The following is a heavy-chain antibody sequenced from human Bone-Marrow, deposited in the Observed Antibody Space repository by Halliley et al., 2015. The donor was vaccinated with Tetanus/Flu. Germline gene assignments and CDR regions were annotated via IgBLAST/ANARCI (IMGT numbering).Heavy chain of an antibody. CDR2: ISSSGTTK. D-gene: IGHD4-17*01. J-gene: IGHJ4*02. V-gene: IGHV3-48*03. Sequence: GLGWVSCISSSGTTKYYADSVRGRFTISRDNAKNSLYLQMDSLRAEDTAVYYCAKDTDYGDIDYWGQGTLVTVSS. CDR3: AKDTDYGDIDY.